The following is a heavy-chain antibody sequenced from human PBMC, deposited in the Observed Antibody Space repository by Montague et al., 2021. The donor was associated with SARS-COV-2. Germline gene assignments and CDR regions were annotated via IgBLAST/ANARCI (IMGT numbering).Heavy chain of an antibody. Sequence: PLRLSCAASGFTFSNAWMSWVRQAPGKGLEWVGRIKSKTDGGTTDYAAPVKGRFTISRDDSKNTLYLQMNSLKTEDTAVYYCTTGVAVAGTPYWGQGTLVTVSS. CDR2: IKSKTDGGTT. J-gene: IGHJ4*02. D-gene: IGHD6-19*01. CDR1: GFTFSNAW. CDR3: TTGVAVAGTPY. V-gene: IGHV3-15*01.